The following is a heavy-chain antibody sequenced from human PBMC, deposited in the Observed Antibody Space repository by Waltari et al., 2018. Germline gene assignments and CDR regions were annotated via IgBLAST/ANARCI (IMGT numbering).Heavy chain of an antibody. Sequence: QLQLQESGPGLVKPSETLSLHCTVSGCSISTSSSSWGWIRQPPGKEREWLGTIYYRGTTYYSPSLKSRVTISGDRSKNQFSLKQSSVIAADTAVYYCARHKFGVLVSGYGDGVGVWGQGTTVTVSS. D-gene: IGHD3-9*01. V-gene: IGHV4-39*01. J-gene: IGHJ6*02. CDR1: GCSISTSSSS. CDR2: IYYRGTT. CDR3: ARHKFGVLVSGYGDGVGV.